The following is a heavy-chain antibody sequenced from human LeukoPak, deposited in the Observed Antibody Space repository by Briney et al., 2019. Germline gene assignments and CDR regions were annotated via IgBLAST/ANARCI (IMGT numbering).Heavy chain of an antibody. V-gene: IGHV1-2*02. CDR2: SNPTSGGT. CDR3: AVFPGIVGATPLRNDAFDI. J-gene: IGHJ3*02. D-gene: IGHD1-26*01. Sequence: GASVKVSCKASGYTFTGYYMHWVRQAPGQGLEWMGWSNPTSGGTNSAQKFQGRVTMTRDTSISTAYMALSRLRSDDTAVYYCAVFPGIVGATPLRNDAFDIWGQGTMVTVSS. CDR1: GYTFTGYY.